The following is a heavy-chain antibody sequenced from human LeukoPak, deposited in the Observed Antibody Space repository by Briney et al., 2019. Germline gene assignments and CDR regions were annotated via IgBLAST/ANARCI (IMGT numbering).Heavy chain of an antibody. CDR1: GFTFSRYD. CDR3: ARDSCYSPLYGMDV. CDR2: ISYDGSRK. V-gene: IGHV3-30-3*01. J-gene: IGHJ6*02. Sequence: GRSLRLSCAASGFTFSRYDLHWVRQAPGKGLEWVEVISYDGSRKYYADSVKRRFNISRDNSKNTLYLQMNSLRAEDTAVYYCARDSCYSPLYGMDVWGQGTTVTVSS. D-gene: IGHD2-15*01.